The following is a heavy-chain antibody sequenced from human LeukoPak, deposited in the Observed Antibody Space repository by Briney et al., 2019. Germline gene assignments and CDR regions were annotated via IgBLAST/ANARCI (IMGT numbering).Heavy chain of an antibody. CDR2: ISYDGSNK. D-gene: IGHD3-10*01. CDR3: ARARGVSRYYYYYMDV. V-gene: IGHV3-30*01. CDR1: GFTFSSYA. Sequence: PGRSLRLSCAASGFTFSSYAMHWVRQAPGKGLEWVAVISYDGSNKYYADSVKGRFTISRDNSKNTLYLQMNSLRAEDTAVYYCARARGVSRYYYYYMDVWGKGTTVTVSS. J-gene: IGHJ6*03.